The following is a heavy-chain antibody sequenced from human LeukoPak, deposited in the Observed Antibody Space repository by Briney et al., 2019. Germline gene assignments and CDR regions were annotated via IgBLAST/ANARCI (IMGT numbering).Heavy chain of an antibody. D-gene: IGHD3-3*01. Sequence: GGSLRLSCAASGFTFSSYAMSWVRQAPGEGLEWVSAISGSGGSTYYADSVKGRFTISRDNSKNTLYLQMNSLRAEDTAVYYCARSAEYYDFWSGYSRFDYWGQGTLVTVSS. CDR3: ARSAEYYDFWSGYSRFDY. V-gene: IGHV3-23*01. J-gene: IGHJ4*02. CDR2: ISGSGGST. CDR1: GFTFSSYA.